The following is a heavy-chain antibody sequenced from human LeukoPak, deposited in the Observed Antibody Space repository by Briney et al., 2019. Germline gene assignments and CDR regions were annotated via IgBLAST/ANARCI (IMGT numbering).Heavy chain of an antibody. Sequence: SETLSLTCTVSGASISDYYWSWIRQPPGKRLEGIAYMYYSGIPNYSRALKSRVTMSADKSNNKVSLTLTSVTAADTAVYYCASHHGRGEAFDYWGRGTLVTVSS. CDR1: GASISDYY. J-gene: IGHJ4*02. CDR2: MYYSGIP. V-gene: IGHV4-59*08. CDR3: ASHHGRGEAFDY. D-gene: IGHD3-10*01.